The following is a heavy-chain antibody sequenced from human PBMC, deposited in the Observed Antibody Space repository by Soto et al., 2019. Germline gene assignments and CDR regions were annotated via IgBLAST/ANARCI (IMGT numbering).Heavy chain of an antibody. CDR3: ARVYYDILTGYATYGMDV. V-gene: IGHV4-61*01. D-gene: IGHD3-9*01. Sequence: SETLSLTCTVSGGSVSSGSYYWSWIRQPPGKGLEWIGYIYYSGSTNYNPSLKSRVTISVDTSKNQFSLKLSSVTAADTAVYYCARVYYDILTGYATYGMDVWGQGTTVTVSS. CDR2: IYYSGST. J-gene: IGHJ6*02. CDR1: GGSVSSGSYY.